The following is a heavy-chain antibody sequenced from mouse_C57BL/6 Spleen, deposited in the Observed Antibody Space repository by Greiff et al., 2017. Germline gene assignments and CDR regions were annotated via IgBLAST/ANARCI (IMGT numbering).Heavy chain of an antibody. CDR3: ARTYYSNYYYFDY. V-gene: IGHV1-18*01. CDR2: INPNNGGT. D-gene: IGHD2-5*01. J-gene: IGHJ2*01. Sequence: VQLQQSGPELVKPGASVKIPCKASGYTFTDYNMDWVKQSHGKSLEWIGDINPNNGGTIYNQKFKGKATLTVDKSSSTAYMELRCLTSEDTAVYYCARTYYSNYYYFDYWGQGTTLTVSS. CDR1: GYTFTDYN.